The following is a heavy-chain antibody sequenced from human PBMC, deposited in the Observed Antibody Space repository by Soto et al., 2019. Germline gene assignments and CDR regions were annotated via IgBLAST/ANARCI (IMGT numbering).Heavy chain of an antibody. V-gene: IGHV3-23*01. CDR2: ISESGGST. D-gene: IGHD3-10*01. J-gene: IGHJ6*02. Sequence: QHGGSLRLSCAASGFTFTTYAMNWVRQAPGKGLEWVSGISESGGSTYYADSVKGRFTISRDNSKNTLFLQMNSLRAEDTAVYHCAKAVMVRGIYYGMDVRGQGTTVTVSS. CDR1: GFTFTTYA. CDR3: AKAVMVRGIYYGMDV.